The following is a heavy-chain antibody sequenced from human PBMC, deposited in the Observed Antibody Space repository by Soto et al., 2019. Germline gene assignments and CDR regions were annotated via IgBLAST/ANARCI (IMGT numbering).Heavy chain of an antibody. CDR2: ISYDGTNK. D-gene: IGHD3-3*01. J-gene: IGHJ4*02. CDR1: GFTFTDYA. V-gene: IGHV3-30-3*01. Sequence: QVQLVESGGGVVQPGRSLRLSCAASGFTFTDYAMQWVRQAPGKGLEWVAGISYDGTNKYYADSMKGRFTISRDNSKNTVYLQMNSLRAEDTAVYYCARSTEIFGVVARFDKWGQGTPVTVSS. CDR3: ARSTEIFGVVARFDK.